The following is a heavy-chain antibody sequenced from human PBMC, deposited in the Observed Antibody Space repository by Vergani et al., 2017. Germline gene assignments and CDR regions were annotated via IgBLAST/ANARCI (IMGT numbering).Heavy chain of an antibody. CDR2: IRSKAYGQAT. D-gene: IGHD3-10*01. V-gene: IGHV3-49*03. J-gene: IGHJ3*02. CDR3: VRDXVTMLRGSDALDI. Sequence: EVQLVESGGDLVQPARSLRLSCTASGFTFGYYAMDWFRQAPGQGLEWVGGIRSKAYGQATIYAASVKGRFTISRDDSKRIAYLQMNNLQTEDTAMYYCVRDXVTMLRGSDALDIWGKGTMVTVSS. CDR1: GFTFGYYA.